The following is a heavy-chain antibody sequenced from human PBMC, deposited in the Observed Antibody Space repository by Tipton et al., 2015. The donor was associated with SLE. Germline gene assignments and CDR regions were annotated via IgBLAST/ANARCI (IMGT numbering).Heavy chain of an antibody. CDR2: IYSSGTT. J-gene: IGHJ2*01. V-gene: IGHV4-4*08. CDR1: GGSISGYY. D-gene: IGHD6-13*01. Sequence: LRLSCAVSGGSISGYYWSWIRQPPGKGLEWIGYIYSSGTTNYNPPLKSRVTISVDTSKNQFSLKQSSVTAADTAVYYCARDRRLIAAPSFWWYFDLWGRGTLVTVSS. CDR3: ARDRRLIAAPSFWWYFDL.